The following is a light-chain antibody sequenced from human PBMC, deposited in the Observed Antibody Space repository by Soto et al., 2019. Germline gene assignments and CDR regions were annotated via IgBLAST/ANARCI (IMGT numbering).Light chain of an antibody. V-gene: IGKV3D-11*01. CDR2: DAS. CDR3: QQRSNWQIT. Sequence: DIVMTQSPDSLAVSPGESATLSCRASQPVSGNYLAWYQQKPGQAPRLLIYDASNRVTGIPARFRGSGSGTDFTLTISSLEPDDFAVYYCQQRSNWQITFGQGTRLEIK. J-gene: IGKJ5*01. CDR1: QPVSGNY.